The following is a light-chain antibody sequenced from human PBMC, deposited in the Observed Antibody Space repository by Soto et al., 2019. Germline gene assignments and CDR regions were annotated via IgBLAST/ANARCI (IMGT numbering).Light chain of an antibody. J-gene: IGKJ4*01. V-gene: IGKV3-15*01. CDR3: QQYTNWPLT. CDR2: DAS. CDR1: HIVSNN. Sequence: EIVLTQSPATLSVSPGERATLSCRASHIVSNNLAWYQQKPGQAPRLLIYDASTRATGIPARFNGSGSGTEFTLTISSLQSEDFAVYYCQQYTNWPLTFGGGTKVEIK.